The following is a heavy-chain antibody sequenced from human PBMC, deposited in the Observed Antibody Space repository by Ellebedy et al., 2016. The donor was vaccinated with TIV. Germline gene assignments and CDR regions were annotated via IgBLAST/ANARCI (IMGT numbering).Heavy chain of an antibody. D-gene: IGHD2-21*02. V-gene: IGHV4-61*01. CDR1: GDSVTNNNYY. CDR2: VLYSGNA. J-gene: IGHJ6*02. Sequence: MPGGSLRLSCTVSGDSVTNNNYYWAWFRQPPGKGLEWIGYVLYSGNAIYNPSLKSLVTISVDTSKNQFSLKLTSVTSADTAAYYCARDCGGDCPDFAVDVWGQGTTVTVSS. CDR3: ARDCGGDCPDFAVDV.